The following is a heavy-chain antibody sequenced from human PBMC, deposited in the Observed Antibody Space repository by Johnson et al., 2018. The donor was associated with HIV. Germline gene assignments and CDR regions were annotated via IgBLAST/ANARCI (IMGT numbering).Heavy chain of an antibody. CDR3: ARDRSLWFGELWPRDAFDM. V-gene: IGHV3-30-3*01. J-gene: IGHJ3*02. CDR1: GFTFSNSA. D-gene: IGHD3-10*01. CDR2: ISYDGDNV. Sequence: QMLLVESGGGVVQPGRALRLSCAASGFTFSNSAMHWVRQAPGKGLEWVAVISYDGDNVYYADSVKGRFTIARDNSKNTLYLQMNSLRVADTAVYYCARDRSLWFGELWPRDAFDMWGQGTKITVSS.